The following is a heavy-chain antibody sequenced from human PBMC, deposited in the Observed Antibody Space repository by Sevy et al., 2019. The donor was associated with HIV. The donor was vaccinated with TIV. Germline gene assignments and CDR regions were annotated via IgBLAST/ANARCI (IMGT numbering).Heavy chain of an antibody. CDR2: ISAYNGNT. CDR3: ARDRYYDSSGCQGDFHFDY. CDR1: GYTFTSYG. J-gene: IGHJ4*02. Sequence: ASVKVSCKASGYTFTSYGISWVRQAPGQGLEWMGWISAYNGNTNYAQKLQGRVTMTTDTSTSTAYMELRSLRSDDTAVYYCARDRYYDSSGCQGDFHFDYWGQGTLVTVSS. V-gene: IGHV1-18*01. D-gene: IGHD3-22*01.